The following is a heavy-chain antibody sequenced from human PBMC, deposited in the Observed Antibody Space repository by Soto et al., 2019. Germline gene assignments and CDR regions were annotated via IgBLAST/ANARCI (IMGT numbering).Heavy chain of an antibody. J-gene: IGHJ4*02. Sequence: GGSPRLSCAASGVTFSGSAMHWVRQASGKGLEWVGRIRSKANSYATAYAASVKGRFTISRDDSKNTAYLQMNSLKTEDTAVYYCTRRVTIFGVVIDYWGQGTLGTVSS. CDR1: GVTFSGSA. D-gene: IGHD3-3*01. CDR2: IRSKANSYAT. CDR3: TRRVTIFGVVIDY. V-gene: IGHV3-73*01.